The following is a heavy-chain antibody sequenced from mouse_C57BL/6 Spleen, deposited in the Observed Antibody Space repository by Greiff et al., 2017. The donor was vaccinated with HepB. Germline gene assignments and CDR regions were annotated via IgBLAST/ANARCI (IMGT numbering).Heavy chain of an antibody. CDR2: IYPGDGDT. J-gene: IGHJ4*01. Sequence: QVQLQQSGPELVKPGASVKISCKASGYAFSSSWMNWVKQRPGKGLEWIGRIYPGDGDTNYNGKFKGKATLTADKSSSTAYMQLSSLTSADSAVYFCASPDLLLLDYYAMDYWGQGTSVTVSS. V-gene: IGHV1-82*01. CDR3: ASPDLLLLDYYAMDY. CDR1: GYAFSSSW. D-gene: IGHD1-1*01.